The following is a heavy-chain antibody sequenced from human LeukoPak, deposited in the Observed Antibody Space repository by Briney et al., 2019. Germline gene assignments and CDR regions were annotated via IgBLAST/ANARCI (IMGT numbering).Heavy chain of an antibody. Sequence: SETLSLTYTVSGGSISSYYWSWIRQPPGKGLEWIGYIYYSGSTKYNPSLKSRVTISGDTSKNQFSLKLSSVTAADTAVYYCARDSSGYGGSWYFDLWGRGTLVTVSS. D-gene: IGHD4-23*01. CDR3: ARDSSGYGGSWYFDL. J-gene: IGHJ2*01. V-gene: IGHV4-59*01. CDR2: IYYSGST. CDR1: GGSISSYY.